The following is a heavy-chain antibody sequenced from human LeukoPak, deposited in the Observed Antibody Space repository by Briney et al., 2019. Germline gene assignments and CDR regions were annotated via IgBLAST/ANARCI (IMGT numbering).Heavy chain of an antibody. Sequence: GGSLRLSCATSGFTFSSYGMHWVRQSPGKGLEWVAYIRYGGSNKYYADYVKGRFTIARDNFKNTLYLQMNSLRAEDTDVYSCARYYGSGSYFSYYYYMDVWGKGTTVTIS. D-gene: IGHD3-10*01. CDR3: ARYYGSGSYFSYYYYMDV. CDR1: GFTFSSYG. V-gene: IGHV3-30*02. CDR2: IRYGGSNK. J-gene: IGHJ6*03.